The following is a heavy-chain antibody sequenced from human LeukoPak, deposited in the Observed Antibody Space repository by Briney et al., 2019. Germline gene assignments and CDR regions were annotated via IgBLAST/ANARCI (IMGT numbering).Heavy chain of an antibody. V-gene: IGHV3-33*01. CDR3: ARGWDIVVVPAAMRRVAEGYFDY. J-gene: IGHJ4*02. CDR1: GFTFSSYG. CDR2: IWYDGSNK. Sequence: GRSLRLSCAASGFTFSSYGMHWVRQAPGKGLEWVAVIWYDGSNKYYADSVKGRFTISRDNSKNTLYPQMNSLRAEDTAVYYCARGWDIVVVPAAMRRVAEGYFDYWGQGTLVTVSS. D-gene: IGHD2-2*01.